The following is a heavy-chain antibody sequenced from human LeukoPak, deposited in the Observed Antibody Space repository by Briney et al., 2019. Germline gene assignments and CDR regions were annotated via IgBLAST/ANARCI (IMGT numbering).Heavy chain of an antibody. D-gene: IGHD2-2*02. CDR3: ARLGIYKSFKYCSSTSCYRYYYYYYMDV. CDR1: GGSFNGYY. V-gene: IGHV4-34*01. J-gene: IGHJ6*03. CDR2: GNHNGGT. Sequence: PSETLSLTCAVYGGSFNGYYWSWIRQSPGKGLQWIGEGNHNGGTKYNPSLKSRVTISADSSKNQFSLKLSSVTAADTAVYYCARLGIYKSFKYCSSTSCYRYYYYYYMDVWGKGTTVTVSS.